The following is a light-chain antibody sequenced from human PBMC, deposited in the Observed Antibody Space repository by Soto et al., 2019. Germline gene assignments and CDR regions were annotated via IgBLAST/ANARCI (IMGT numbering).Light chain of an antibody. V-gene: IGLV2-14*01. CDR3: SSYTSSSTLV. CDR1: SSDVGGYNY. J-gene: IGLJ1*01. Sequence: QSALTQPASVSGSPGQSITISCTGTSSDVGGYNYVSWYQQHPGKAPKLMIFEVSNRPSGVSIRFSGSKSGNTASLTISGLQTEDEADYYCSSYTSSSTLVFGTGTKVTV. CDR2: EVS.